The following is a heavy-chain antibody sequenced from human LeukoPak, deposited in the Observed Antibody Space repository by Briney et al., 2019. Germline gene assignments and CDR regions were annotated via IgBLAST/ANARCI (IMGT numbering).Heavy chain of an antibody. CDR1: GFTFDDFV. J-gene: IGHJ3*02. Sequence: GGSLRLSCAASGFTFDDFVMHWIRQAPGKGLEWVSSISWNSNSVGYADSVKGRFTISRDSAKNSLYLQMSSLRTEDMALYYCARETWNAFDIWGQGTMVTVSS. CDR2: ISWNSNSV. V-gene: IGHV3-9*03. CDR3: ARETWNAFDI. D-gene: IGHD1-1*01.